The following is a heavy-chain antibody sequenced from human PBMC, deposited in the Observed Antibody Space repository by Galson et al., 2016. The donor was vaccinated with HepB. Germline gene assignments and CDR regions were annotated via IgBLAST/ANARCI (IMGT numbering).Heavy chain of an antibody. CDR3: VGGHYEH. Sequence: SLRLSCAASGFSFRSEDMNWVRQAPGKGLEWVSYISTSGSGTYYADSVRGRFTISRDNAKSSLYVQMNNLRAEATAVYYCVGGHYEHWGQGTLVTVSA. D-gene: IGHD3-10*01. CDR1: GFSFRSED. V-gene: IGHV3-48*03. J-gene: IGHJ1*01. CDR2: ISTSGSGT.